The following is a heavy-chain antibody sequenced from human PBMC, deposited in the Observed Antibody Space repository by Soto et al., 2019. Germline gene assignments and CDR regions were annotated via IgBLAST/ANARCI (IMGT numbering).Heavy chain of an antibody. J-gene: IGHJ4*02. CDR2: SRGSGGST. D-gene: IGHD3-10*01. CDR1: GFTFSSYA. CDR3: ANDRSGIENY. V-gene: IGHV3-23*01. Sequence: GGSLRLSCAASGFTFSSYAMSWVRQAPGKGLECVSASRGSGGSTYYADSVKGRFTISRDNSKNTLYLQINSLRAADTAVYYCANDRSGIENYWGQGTLVTVSS.